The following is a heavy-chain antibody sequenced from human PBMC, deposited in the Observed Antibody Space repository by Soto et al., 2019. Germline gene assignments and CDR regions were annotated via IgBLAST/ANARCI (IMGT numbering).Heavy chain of an antibody. Sequence: GGSLRLSCAASVFTFSSYWMSWVRQAPGKWLEWSANIKQDGSEKXXVDSVKGRXTISRYNSKNSXYLQMXSLRAEDTAVYYCARDSSGYFDICGQGTMVTVS. CDR1: VFTFSSYW. D-gene: IGHD6-19*01. V-gene: IGHV3-7*01. CDR2: IKQDGSEK. CDR3: ARDSSGYFDI. J-gene: IGHJ3*02.